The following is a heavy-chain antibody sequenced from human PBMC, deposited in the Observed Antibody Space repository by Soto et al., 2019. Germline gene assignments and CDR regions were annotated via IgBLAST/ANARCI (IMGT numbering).Heavy chain of an antibody. D-gene: IGHD3-22*01. CDR3: TTDHRLYYYDSSGYYYVGWADY. J-gene: IGHJ4*02. CDR1: GFTFSNAW. Sequence: PGGSLRLSCAASGFTFSNAWMSWVRQAPGKGLEWVGRIKSKTDGGTTDYAAPVKGRFTISRDDSKNTLYLQMNSLKTEDTAVYYCTTDHRLYYYDSSGYYYVGWADYWGQGT. CDR2: IKSKTDGGTT. V-gene: IGHV3-15*01.